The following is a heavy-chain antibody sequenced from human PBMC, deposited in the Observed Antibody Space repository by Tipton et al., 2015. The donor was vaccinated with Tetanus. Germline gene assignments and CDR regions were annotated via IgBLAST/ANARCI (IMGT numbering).Heavy chain of an antibody. CDR3: ARAAGFLGLTHDF. J-gene: IGHJ4*02. Sequence: TLSLTCSVSGASISSGGYFWNWIRHRPGQGLEWIGYIYYSGSTFYNPSLKSRVTMSVDTSNNQFSLRLDSLTAADTAVYYCARAAGFLGLTHDFWGRGTLVSVSS. CDR1: GASISSGGYF. V-gene: IGHV4-30-4*01. CDR2: IYYSGST. D-gene: IGHD2/OR15-2a*01.